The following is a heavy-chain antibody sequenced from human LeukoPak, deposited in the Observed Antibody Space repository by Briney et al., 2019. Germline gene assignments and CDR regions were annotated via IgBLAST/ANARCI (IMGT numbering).Heavy chain of an antibody. V-gene: IGHV5-51*01. Sequence: GESLQISCKGSGYGFTSYWIGWVRPMPGKGLEWMGIIYPGDSDTRYSPSFQGQVTISADKSISTAYLQWSSLKASDTAMYYCARQPQVDYYDSSGYYESYYFDYWGQGTLVTVSS. D-gene: IGHD3-22*01. CDR3: ARQPQVDYYDSSGYYESYYFDY. J-gene: IGHJ4*02. CDR1: GYGFTSYW. CDR2: IYPGDSDT.